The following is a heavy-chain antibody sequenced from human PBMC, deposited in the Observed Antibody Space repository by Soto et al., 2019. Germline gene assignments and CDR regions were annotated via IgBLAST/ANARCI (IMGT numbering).Heavy chain of an antibody. CDR1: GFTFSSYG. J-gene: IGHJ2*01. Sequence: QVQLVESGGGVVQPGRSLRLSCAASGFTFSSYGMHWVRQAPGKGLEWVADIWYDGSNKYYADSVKGRFTISRDNSKNALYLQTNSLRAEDTAVYYCGRDPIYGQINCYFDLWGRGTLVTVAS. D-gene: IGHD3-10*01. CDR3: GRDPIYGQINCYFDL. V-gene: IGHV3-33*01. CDR2: IWYDGSNK.